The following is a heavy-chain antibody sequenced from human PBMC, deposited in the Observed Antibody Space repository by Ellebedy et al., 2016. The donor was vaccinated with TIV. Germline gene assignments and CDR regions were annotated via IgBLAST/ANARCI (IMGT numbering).Heavy chain of an antibody. Sequence: SQTLSLTCALSGDSVSSNSAAWNWIRQSPSRGLEWLGRTYYRSKWYNDYAVSVKSRITISPDTSKNQFSLQLNSVTPEDTAVYYCARAWGHRFLIAAAGQFDYWGQGTLVTVSS. V-gene: IGHV6-1*01. J-gene: IGHJ4*02. D-gene: IGHD6-13*01. CDR1: GDSVSSNSAA. CDR3: ARAWGHRFLIAAAGQFDY. CDR2: TYYRSKWYN.